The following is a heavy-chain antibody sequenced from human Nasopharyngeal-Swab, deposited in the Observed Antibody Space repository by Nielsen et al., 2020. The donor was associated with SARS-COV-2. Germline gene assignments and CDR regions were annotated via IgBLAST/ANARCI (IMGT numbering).Heavy chain of an antibody. CDR1: GFTFDPFG. CDR2: ISGSGSGT. J-gene: IGHJ4*02. CDR3: AKGGVSVYGDSYYFDF. Sequence: GGSLRLSCAASGFTFDPFGMTWVRQAPGKGLEWVSRISGSGSGTYYADSVKGRFTISRDNSKNTLYLQMNSLRADDTAVYYCAKGGVSVYGDSYYFDFWGQGTLVTVSS. V-gene: IGHV3-23*01. D-gene: IGHD4-17*01.